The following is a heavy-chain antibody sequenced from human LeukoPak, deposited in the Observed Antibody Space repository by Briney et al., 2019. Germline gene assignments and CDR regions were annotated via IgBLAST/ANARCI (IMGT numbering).Heavy chain of an antibody. J-gene: IGHJ5*01. CDR1: AFTFSLLA. CDR3: AKLGQIRHFDFVNWFDS. V-gene: IGHV3-30*18. D-gene: IGHD3-9*01. CDR2: ILSDATNK. Sequence: GGSRRLSCVPSAFTFSLLAMHWVRQAPGNGPEWVSLILSDATNKYYADSVKGRFTISRDNSRNTLYLQMNSLRAEDTAVYYCAKLGQIRHFDFVNWFDSWGQGTLVIVSS.